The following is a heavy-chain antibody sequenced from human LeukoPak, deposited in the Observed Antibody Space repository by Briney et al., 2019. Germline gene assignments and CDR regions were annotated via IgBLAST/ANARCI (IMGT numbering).Heavy chain of an antibody. V-gene: IGHV3-73*01. Sequence: GGSLRLSCAASGFTFSGSPILWVRQASGKGLEWVGRIRGKADNYATAYAATVQGRCTISRDDSQNTAYLQLNSLKTEDTAVYYCTQNNYWGQGALVTVSS. CDR3: TQNNY. J-gene: IGHJ4*02. CDR1: GFTFSGSP. CDR2: IRGKADNYAT.